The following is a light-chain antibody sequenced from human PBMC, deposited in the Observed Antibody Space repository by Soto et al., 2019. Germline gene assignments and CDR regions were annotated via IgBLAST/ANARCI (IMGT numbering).Light chain of an antibody. V-gene: IGKV1-9*01. Sequence: DIQLTQSPSFLSASVGDRVTITCRASQGISSHLAWYQQKPGKAPKLLIYAASILHSGVPSRFSGSGSGTEFTLTISSLQPEDFATYYCQHLNSYPITVGQGTRLEIK. CDR1: QGISSH. CDR3: QHLNSYPIT. CDR2: AAS. J-gene: IGKJ5*01.